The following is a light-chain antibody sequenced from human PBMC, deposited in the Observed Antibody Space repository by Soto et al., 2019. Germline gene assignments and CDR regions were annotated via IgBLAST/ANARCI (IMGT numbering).Light chain of an antibody. CDR2: GAS. CDR3: QHRGEWPPGAT. Sequence: IVITLTTKTLLFCLGEGSTRSCRARQTVSSHLAWYQHKPGQAPRLLIYGASSRATGIPDRFSGSGSGTDFTLTISSLEPEDFAVYYCQHRGEWPPGATFGQGTRLEIK. J-gene: IGKJ5*01. V-gene: IGKV3-11*01. CDR1: QTVSSH.